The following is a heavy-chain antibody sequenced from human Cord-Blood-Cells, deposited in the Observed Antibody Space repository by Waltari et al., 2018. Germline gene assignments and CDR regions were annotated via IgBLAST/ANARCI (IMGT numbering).Heavy chain of an antibody. CDR1: GGTFRSYA. J-gene: IGHJ4*02. V-gene: IGHV1-69*01. CDR2: IIPIFGTA. Sequence: QVQLVQSGAEVKKPGSSVKVPCTASGGTFRSYAISWVRQAPGKGLEWMGGIIPIFGTANYAQKFQGRVTITADESTSTAYMELSSLRSEDTAVYYCARVRYYDSSGYYYYFDYWGQGTLVTVSS. CDR3: ARVRYYDSSGYYYYFDY. D-gene: IGHD3-22*01.